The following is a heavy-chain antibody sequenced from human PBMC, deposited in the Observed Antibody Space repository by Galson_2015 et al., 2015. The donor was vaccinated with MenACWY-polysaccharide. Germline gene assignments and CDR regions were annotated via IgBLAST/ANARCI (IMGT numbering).Heavy chain of an antibody. CDR1: GYTFTSYY. CDR3: ATRCGGDCYPDYFDY. Sequence: SVKVSCKASGYTFTSYYMHWVRQAPGQGLEWMGIINPSGGSTSYAQKFQGRVTMTRDTSTSTVYMEHSSLRSEDTAVYYCATRCGGDCYPDYFDYWGQGTLVTVSS. D-gene: IGHD2-21*01. J-gene: IGHJ4*02. CDR2: INPSGGST. V-gene: IGHV1-46*03.